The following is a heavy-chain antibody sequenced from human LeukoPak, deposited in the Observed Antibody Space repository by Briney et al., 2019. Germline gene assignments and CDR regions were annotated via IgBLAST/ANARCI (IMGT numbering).Heavy chain of an antibody. Sequence: ASVKVSCKTSGYTFTDYFMQWVRHAPGQGLEWMGWISAYNGNTNYARKLQGRVTMTTDTSTSTAYMELRGLRSDDTAVYYCARRNYGDANFDYWGQGTLVTVSS. CDR2: ISAYNGNT. D-gene: IGHD4-17*01. CDR1: GYTFTDYF. V-gene: IGHV1-18*04. J-gene: IGHJ4*02. CDR3: ARRNYGDANFDY.